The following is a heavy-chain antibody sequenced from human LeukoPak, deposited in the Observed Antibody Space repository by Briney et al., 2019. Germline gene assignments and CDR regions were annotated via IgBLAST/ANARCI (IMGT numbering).Heavy chain of an antibody. CDR2: ISPYNGDT. V-gene: IGHV1-18*04. J-gene: IGHJ4*02. CDR1: GYIFTNYD. Sequence: ASVKVSCTTSGYIFTNYDINWVRQAPGQGLEWMGWISPYNGDTKYAQKFQDRVTMSTDTSTSTTHMELRSLRSDDTAVYYCTRATGGLSDYWGQGTLVTVSS. D-gene: IGHD1-1*01. CDR3: TRATGGLSDY.